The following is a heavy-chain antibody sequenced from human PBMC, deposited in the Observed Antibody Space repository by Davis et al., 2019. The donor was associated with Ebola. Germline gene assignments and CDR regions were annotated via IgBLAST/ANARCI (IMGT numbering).Heavy chain of an antibody. Sequence: PSETLSLTCAVSGGSISSGGYSWSWIRQPPGKGLEWIGYIYHSGSTYYNPSLKSRVTISVDRSKNQFSLKLSSVTAADTAVYYCARGLRPGLGTRLGGSGMDVWGQGTTVTVSS. V-gene: IGHV4-30-2*01. CDR1: GGSISSGGYS. CDR3: ARGLRPGLGTRLGGSGMDV. D-gene: IGHD7-27*01. J-gene: IGHJ6*02. CDR2: IYHSGST.